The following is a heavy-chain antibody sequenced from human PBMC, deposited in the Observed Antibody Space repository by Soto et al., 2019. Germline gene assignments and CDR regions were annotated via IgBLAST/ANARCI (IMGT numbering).Heavy chain of an antibody. V-gene: IGHV3-73*01. J-gene: IGHJ6*02. Sequence: GGSLRLSCAASGFTFSGSAMHWVRQASGKGLEWVGRIRSKANSYATAYAASVKGRFTISRDDSKNTAYLQMNSLKTEDTAVYYCTVRSEKYYYYYYGMDVWGQGTTVTVS. CDR2: IRSKANSYAT. D-gene: IGHD4-17*01. CDR3: TVRSEKYYYYYYGMDV. CDR1: GFTFSGSA.